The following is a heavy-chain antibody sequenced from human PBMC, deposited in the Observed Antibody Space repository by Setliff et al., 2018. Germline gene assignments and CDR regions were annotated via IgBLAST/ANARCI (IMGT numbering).Heavy chain of an antibody. CDR3: VGESRSTWYRRDF. CDR1: GGSISGSHYS. D-gene: IGHD6-13*01. CDR2: IYYNGTA. Sequence: SETLSLTCSVSGGSISGSHYSWVWMRQPPGKRLEWIGSIYYNGTAYYNPSFQSRVAISVDTSKNYFSLDVKSVTAADTAVYYCVGESRSTWYRRDFWGQGTLVTVSS. J-gene: IGHJ4*02. V-gene: IGHV4-39*02.